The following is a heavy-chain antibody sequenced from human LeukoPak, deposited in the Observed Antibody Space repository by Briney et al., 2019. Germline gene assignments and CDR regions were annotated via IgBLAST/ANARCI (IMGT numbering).Heavy chain of an antibody. J-gene: IGHJ4*02. Sequence: GASVKVSCKASGYTFTSYGISWVRQAPGQGLEWMGWVSAYNGNTNYAQKLQGRVTMTTDTSTSTAYMELRSLRSDDTAVYYCARVIWYSSSWYGDYWGQGTLVTVSS. CDR3: ARVIWYSSSWYGDY. D-gene: IGHD6-13*01. V-gene: IGHV1-18*04. CDR2: VSAYNGNT. CDR1: GYTFTSYG.